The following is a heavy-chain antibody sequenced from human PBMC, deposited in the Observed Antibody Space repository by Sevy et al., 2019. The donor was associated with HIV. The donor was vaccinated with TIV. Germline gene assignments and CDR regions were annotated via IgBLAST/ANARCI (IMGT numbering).Heavy chain of an antibody. V-gene: IGHV1-2*06. D-gene: IGHD1-26*01. J-gene: IGHJ4*02. CDR3: AREAGSTYYGPLDY. CDR1: GYTFTDNY. CDR2: FNPLSGGT. Sequence: ASVKVSCKTFGYTFTDNYIHWVRQAPGQGLEWMGRFNPLSGGTKSAQQFQGRVTMTRDTSISTAYMEVSRLTFDDTAVYYCAREAGSTYYGPLDYWGQGSLVTVSS.